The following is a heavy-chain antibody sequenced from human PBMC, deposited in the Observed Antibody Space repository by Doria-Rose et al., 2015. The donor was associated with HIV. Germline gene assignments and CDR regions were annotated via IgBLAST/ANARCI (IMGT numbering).Heavy chain of an antibody. CDR1: GDYISAYNW. Sequence: QVQLQQWDPGLVKPSGTLSLTCAVSGDYISAYNWWTWVRQPPGKGLEWIGEIYHNGSTSSNPSLKSRVSMSVDKSKNQFSLKVNSVTAADTAVYYCARVFALFGVVIRPMVFDPWGQGTLVTVSS. CDR3: ARVFALFGVVIRPMVFDP. V-gene: IGHV4-4*02. J-gene: IGHJ5*02. D-gene: IGHD3-3*01. CDR2: IYHNGST.